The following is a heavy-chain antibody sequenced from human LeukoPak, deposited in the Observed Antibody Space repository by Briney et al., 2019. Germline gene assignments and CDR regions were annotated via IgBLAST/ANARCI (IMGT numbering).Heavy chain of an antibody. CDR1: GFTFSSYG. V-gene: IGHV3-48*01. D-gene: IGHD6-6*01. J-gene: IGHJ3*02. CDR2: ISSSSSPI. Sequence: GGSLRLSCAASGFTFSSYGMNWVRQAPGKGLEWVSYISSSSSPIYYADSVKGRFTISRDNAKNSLYLQMNSLRAEDTAVYYCARDGHIAARPDAFDIWGQGTMVTVSS. CDR3: ARDGHIAARPDAFDI.